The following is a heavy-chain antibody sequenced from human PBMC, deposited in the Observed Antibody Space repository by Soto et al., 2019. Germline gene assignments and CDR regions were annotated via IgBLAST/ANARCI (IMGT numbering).Heavy chain of an antibody. CDR1: GFTFSNAW. V-gene: IGHV3-15*07. CDR3: TTALDYYDSSGYPGY. Sequence: EVQLVESGGGLVKPGGSLRLSCAASGFTFSNAWMNWVGQAPGKGLEWVGRIKSKTDGGTTDYAAPVKGRFTISRDDSKNTLYLQMNSLKTEDTAVFYCTTALDYYDSSGYPGYWGQGTLVTVSS. J-gene: IGHJ4*02. CDR2: IKSKTDGGTT. D-gene: IGHD3-22*01.